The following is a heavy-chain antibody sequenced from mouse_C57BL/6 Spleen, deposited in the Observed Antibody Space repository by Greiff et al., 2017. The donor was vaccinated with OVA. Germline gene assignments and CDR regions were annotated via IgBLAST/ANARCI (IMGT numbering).Heavy chain of an antibody. V-gene: IGHV5-17*01. CDR1: GFTFSDYG. Sequence: DVKLVESGGGLVKPGGSLKLSCAASGFTFSDYGMHWVRQAPEKGLEWVAYISSGSSTIYYADTVKGRVTISRDNAKNTLFLQMTSLRSEDTAMYYCARPGRGYYAMDYWGQGTSVTVSS. J-gene: IGHJ4*01. CDR2: ISSGSSTI. CDR3: ARPGRGYYAMDY.